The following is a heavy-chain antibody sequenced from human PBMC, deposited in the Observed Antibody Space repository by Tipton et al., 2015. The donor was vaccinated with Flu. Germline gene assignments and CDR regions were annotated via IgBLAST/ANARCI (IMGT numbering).Heavy chain of an antibody. J-gene: IGHJ5*02. Sequence: TLSLTCSVSGGSISTYYWSWIRQPAGKGLEWVGHFYNNGSTRYNPSLKNRCTMSADTSRSQFSLKVTSVTAADTAVDFCAREGDDYSRGWYASWGQGILVTVSS. CDR2: FYNNGST. CDR1: GGSISTYY. D-gene: IGHD6-19*01. V-gene: IGHV4-4*07. CDR3: AREGDDYSRGWYAS.